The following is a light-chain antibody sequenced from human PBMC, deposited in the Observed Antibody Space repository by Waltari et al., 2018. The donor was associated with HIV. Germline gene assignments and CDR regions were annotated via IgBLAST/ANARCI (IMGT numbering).Light chain of an antibody. CDR1: ALPNKY. Sequence: SYELTQPPSVSVSLGQMARITCSGEALPNKYTYWYQQKPGPAPVLVIYKDSERPAGIPERFSGSSSGTIVTLTISGVQAEDEADYYCLSADNSGTYWMFGGGTKLTVL. CDR3: LSADNSGTYWM. CDR2: KDS. J-gene: IGLJ3*02. V-gene: IGLV3-16*01.